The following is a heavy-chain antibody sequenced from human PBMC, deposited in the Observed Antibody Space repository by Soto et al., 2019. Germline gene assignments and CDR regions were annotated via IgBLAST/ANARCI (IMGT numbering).Heavy chain of an antibody. V-gene: IGHV4-59*08. CDR3: ARHVDCSGGSCYYPHYYYYMDV. CDR1: GGSISSYY. D-gene: IGHD2-15*01. J-gene: IGHJ6*03. CDR2: IYYSGST. Sequence: SETLSLTCTVSGGSISSYYWSWIRQPPGKGLEWIGYIYYSGSTNYNPSLKSRVTISVDTSKNQFSLKLSSVTAADTAVYYCARHVDCSGGSCYYPHYYYYMDVWGKGTTVTVSS.